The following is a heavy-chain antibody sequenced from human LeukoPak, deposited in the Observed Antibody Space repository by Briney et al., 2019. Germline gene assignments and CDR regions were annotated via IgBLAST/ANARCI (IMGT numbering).Heavy chain of an antibody. V-gene: IGHV1-8*02. CDR3: ARDHLAAYADAFDI. CDR1: GYTFTGYY. D-gene: IGHD6-25*01. CDR2: MNPNSGNT. Sequence: GASVKVSCKASGYTFTGYYMHWVRQTPGQGLEWMGWMNPNSGNTGYAQKFQGRVTMTRNTSISTAYMELSSLRSEDTAVYYCARDHLAAYADAFDIWGQGTMVTVSS. J-gene: IGHJ3*02.